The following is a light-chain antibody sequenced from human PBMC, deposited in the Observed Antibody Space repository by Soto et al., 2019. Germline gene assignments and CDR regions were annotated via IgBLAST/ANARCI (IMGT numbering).Light chain of an antibody. CDR3: QQYSTYST. Sequence: IQMTQSPSPLSASVGDRVTITCRASQSISSWLAWYQQKPGKAPKLLIYKASSLEGGVPSRFSGSGSGTEFTLTISSLQPDDFATYYCQQYSTYSTFGQGTRLEIK. J-gene: IGKJ5*01. V-gene: IGKV1-5*03. CDR1: QSISSW. CDR2: KAS.